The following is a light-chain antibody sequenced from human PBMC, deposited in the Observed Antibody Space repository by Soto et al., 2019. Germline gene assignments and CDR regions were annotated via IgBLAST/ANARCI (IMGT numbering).Light chain of an antibody. J-gene: IGKJ5*01. CDR2: DAS. Sequence: DIQMTQSPSTLSASVGDRVTITCRASQSIGTWLAWYQHRPGKAPSLLIYDASTLRSGVPSRFSGSGSGTEFTLTISSLQADDFATYYCQQSDTYPLTFGQVTRLAIK. CDR1: QSIGTW. CDR3: QQSDTYPLT. V-gene: IGKV1-5*01.